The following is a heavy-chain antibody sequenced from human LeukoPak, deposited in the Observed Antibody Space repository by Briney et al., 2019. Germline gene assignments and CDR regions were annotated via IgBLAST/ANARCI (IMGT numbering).Heavy chain of an antibody. V-gene: IGHV3-30*04. CDR1: GFTFSSYA. Sequence: GRSLRLSCAASGFTFSSYAMHWVRQAPGEGLEWAAVISYDGSNKYYADSVKGRFTISRDNSKNTLYLQMNSLRAEDTAVYCCARVGSSSWFSFGYFDYWGQGTLVTVSS. CDR2: ISYDGSNK. D-gene: IGHD6-13*01. J-gene: IGHJ4*02. CDR3: ARVGSSSWFSFGYFDY.